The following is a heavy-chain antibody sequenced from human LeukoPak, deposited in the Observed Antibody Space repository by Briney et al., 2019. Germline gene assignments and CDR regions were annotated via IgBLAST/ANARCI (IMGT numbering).Heavy chain of an antibody. CDR1: GFTFSSYA. CDR2: ISGSGGST. Sequence: GGSLRLSCAASGFTFSSYAMSWVRQAPGKGLEWVSAISGSGGSTYYADSVKGRFTISRDNSKDTLYLQMNSLRAEDTAVYYCAKEQVVTMIVVVTTPLDYWGQGTLVTVSS. V-gene: IGHV3-23*01. D-gene: IGHD3-22*01. J-gene: IGHJ4*02. CDR3: AKEQVVTMIVVVTTPLDY.